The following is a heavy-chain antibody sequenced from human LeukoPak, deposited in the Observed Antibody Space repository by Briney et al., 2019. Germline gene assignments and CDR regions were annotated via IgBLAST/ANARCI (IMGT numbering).Heavy chain of an antibody. D-gene: IGHD2-21*02. V-gene: IGHV4-34*10. J-gene: IGHJ3*02. Sequence: SETLSLTCAVYGGSFSGYYWAWIRQPPGRGLEWIGHIYYSGGIYYNPSLKSRVTMSVDTSRNQFSLKLSSVTAVDTAVYYCARKTTAGPTKAAFDIWGQGTMVAVST. CDR1: GGSFSGYY. CDR2: IYYSGGI. CDR3: ARKTTAGPTKAAFDI.